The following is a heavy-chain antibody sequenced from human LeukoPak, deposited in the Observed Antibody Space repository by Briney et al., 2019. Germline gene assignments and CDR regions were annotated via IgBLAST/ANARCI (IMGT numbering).Heavy chain of an antibody. D-gene: IGHD3-22*01. V-gene: IGHV3-48*03. CDR2: ISSSGSII. Sequence: PGGSLRLSCAASGFTFSSYKMNWVRQAPGRGLEWVSYISSSGSIIYYADSVKGRFTISRDNAKNSLYVQMNSLRAEDTAVYYCARVRLPSYYYESSGYSDYWGQGTLVTVSS. CDR1: GFTFSSYK. J-gene: IGHJ4*02. CDR3: ARVRLPSYYYESSGYSDY.